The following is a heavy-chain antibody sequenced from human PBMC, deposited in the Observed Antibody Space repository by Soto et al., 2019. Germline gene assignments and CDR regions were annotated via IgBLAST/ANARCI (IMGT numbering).Heavy chain of an antibody. CDR1: GGSISSSSYH. V-gene: IGHV4-39*01. D-gene: IGHD3-22*01. J-gene: IGHJ4*02. CDR3: ALRSMAVVPEY. CDR2: IYYSGST. Sequence: TLSLTCTVSGGSISSSSYHWGWIRQPPWKGLEWIGSIYYSGSTYYNPSLKSRVTISVDTSKNQFSLKLSSVTAADTAVYYCALRSMAVVPEYWGQGTLVTVSS.